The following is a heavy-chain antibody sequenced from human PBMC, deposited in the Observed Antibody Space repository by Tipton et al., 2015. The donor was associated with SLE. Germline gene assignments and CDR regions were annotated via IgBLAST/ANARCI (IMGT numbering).Heavy chain of an antibody. CDR2: IHHSGST. D-gene: IGHD3-10*01. CDR3: ARQRLRLLSPLDA. J-gene: IGHJ6*02. CDR1: GGSIRSSNW. V-gene: IGHV4-4*02. Sequence: SLRLSCAVSGGSIRSSNWWSWVRQPPGKGLEWIGEIHHSGSTNSDPSLKSRGTISVDTSKNHFSLELTSVTAADTAVYYCARQRLRLLSPLDAWGQGTTVTVS.